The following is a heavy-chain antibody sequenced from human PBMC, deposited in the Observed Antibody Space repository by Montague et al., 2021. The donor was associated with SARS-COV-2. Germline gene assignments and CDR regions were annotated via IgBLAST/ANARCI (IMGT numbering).Heavy chain of an antibody. CDR3: AREGFSSGYYET. D-gene: IGHD3-22*01. CDR2: IYYSGST. Sequence: SETLSLTCIVSGGSISSSSYHWGWIRQPPGKGLEWIGTIYYSGSTYYNPSLKSRVAISVDTSKNQFSLILRSMTAADTAVFYCAREGFSSGYYETWGQGTLVTVSS. V-gene: IGHV4-39*02. CDR1: GGSISSSSYH. J-gene: IGHJ5*02.